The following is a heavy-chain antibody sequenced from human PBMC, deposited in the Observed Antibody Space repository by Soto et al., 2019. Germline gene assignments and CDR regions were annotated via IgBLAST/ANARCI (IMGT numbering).Heavy chain of an antibody. D-gene: IGHD6-6*01. Sequence: EVQRMESGGGLVQPGGSLRLSCEASGLTFSTYDTHWVRQAPGKGLEWVSAIGTGGDTYYPGSVRGRFIISRENAKNSLYLQMNSLTVGDTAMYYCAREVEASKSSGWFFDLWGRGTLVTVSS. V-gene: IGHV3-13*01. CDR1: GLTFSTYD. CDR2: IGTGGDT. CDR3: AREVEASKSSGWFFDL. J-gene: IGHJ2*01.